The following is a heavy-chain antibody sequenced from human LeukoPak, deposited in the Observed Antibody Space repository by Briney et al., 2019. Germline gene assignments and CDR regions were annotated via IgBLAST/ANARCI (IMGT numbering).Heavy chain of an antibody. J-gene: IGHJ6*03. CDR3: ARDAEYSSGWTTWYYYYYMDV. CDR2: ISWRSSDI. D-gene: IGHD6-19*01. CDR1: GFTLSSYN. Sequence: GGSLRLSCVASGFTLSSYNMKWVRQAPGKRLEWVSSISWRSSDIEYADSVKGRFTISRDIDKNTLYLQMNSLRAEDTAVYYCARDAEYSSGWTTWYYYYYMDVWGKGTTVTVSS. V-gene: IGHV3-21*01.